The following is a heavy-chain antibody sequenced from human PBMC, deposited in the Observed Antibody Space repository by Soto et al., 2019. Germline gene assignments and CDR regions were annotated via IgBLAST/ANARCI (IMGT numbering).Heavy chain of an antibody. D-gene: IGHD5-18*01. J-gene: IGHJ6*02. CDR1: GYTFTGYY. CDR3: AKHGYSYGYVPLGLYYYYGMDV. V-gene: IGHV1-2*04. Sequence: GASVKVSCKASGYTFTGYYMHWVRQAPGQGLEWMGWINPNSGGTNYAQKFQGWVTMTRDTSISTAYMELSRLRSDDTAVYYCAKHGYSYGYVPLGLYYYYGMDVWGQGTTVTVSS. CDR2: INPNSGGT.